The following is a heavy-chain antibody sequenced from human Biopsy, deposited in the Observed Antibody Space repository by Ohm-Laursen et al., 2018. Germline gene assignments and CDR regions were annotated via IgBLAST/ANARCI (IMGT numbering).Heavy chain of an antibody. CDR1: GGTFSNYG. J-gene: IGHJ1*01. Sequence: VSSVKVSCKAPGGTFSNYGVDWVRQAPGQGLEWLGGNIPILGTGNYAQKFQDRVTIAADTSTSTATMELRSLRSDETAVYYCAAKLTGYFHHWGQGTLVIVSS. V-gene: IGHV1-69*06. CDR2: NIPILGTG. CDR3: AAKLTGYFHH. D-gene: IGHD3-9*01.